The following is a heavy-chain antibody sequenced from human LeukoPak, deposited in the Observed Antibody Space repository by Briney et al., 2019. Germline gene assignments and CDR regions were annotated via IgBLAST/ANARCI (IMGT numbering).Heavy chain of an antibody. D-gene: IGHD3-3*01. CDR2: ISAYNGNT. Sequence: ASVKVSCKASGYTFTSYGISWVRQAPGQGLEWMGWISAYNGNTNYAQKPQGRVTMTTDTSTSTAYMELRSLRSDDTAVYYCARDGSEYYDFWSGRPGPNWYFDLWGRGTLVTVSS. V-gene: IGHV1-18*01. CDR1: GYTFTSYG. J-gene: IGHJ2*01. CDR3: ARDGSEYYDFWSGRPGPNWYFDL.